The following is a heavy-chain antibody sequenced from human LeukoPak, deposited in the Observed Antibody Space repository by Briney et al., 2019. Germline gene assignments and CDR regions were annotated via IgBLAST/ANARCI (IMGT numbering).Heavy chain of an antibody. Sequence: SETLSLTCAVYGGSFSGYYWSWIRQPPGKGLEWIGEINHSGSTNYNPSLKSRVTISVDTSKNQFSLKLSSVTAADTAVYYCARERYYDFWSAPIADYWGQGTLVTVS. V-gene: IGHV4-34*01. CDR2: INHSGST. CDR1: GGSFSGYY. CDR3: ARERYYDFWSAPIADY. J-gene: IGHJ4*02. D-gene: IGHD3-3*01.